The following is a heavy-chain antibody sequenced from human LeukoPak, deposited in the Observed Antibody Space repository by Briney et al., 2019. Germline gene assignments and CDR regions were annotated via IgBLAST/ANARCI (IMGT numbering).Heavy chain of an antibody. CDR1: GGSISSSSYY. J-gene: IGHJ4*02. CDR3: AXXXXGIIAVSPYYFDY. Sequence: LSXXCTVSGGSISSSSYYWGWIRQPPGKGLEWIGSIYYSGSTYYNPSLKSRVTISVDKSKNQLSLKLSSVTAADTAVYYXAXXXXGIIAVSPYYFDYWGQGTLVTVSS. CDR2: IYYSGST. D-gene: IGHD2-15*01. V-gene: IGHV4-39*01.